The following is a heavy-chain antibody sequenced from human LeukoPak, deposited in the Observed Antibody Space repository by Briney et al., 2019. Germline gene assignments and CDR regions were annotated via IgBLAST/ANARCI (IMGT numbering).Heavy chain of an antibody. D-gene: IGHD4-17*01. J-gene: IGHJ3*02. V-gene: IGHV3-33*01. Sequence: PGGSLRLSCAASGFTFSSYGMHWVRQAPGKGLEWVAVIWYDGSNKYYADSVKGRFTISGDNSKNTLYLQMNSLRAEDTAVYYCARNQDYGVYNSVGAFDIWGQGTMVTVSS. CDR3: ARNQDYGVYNSVGAFDI. CDR2: IWYDGSNK. CDR1: GFTFSSYG.